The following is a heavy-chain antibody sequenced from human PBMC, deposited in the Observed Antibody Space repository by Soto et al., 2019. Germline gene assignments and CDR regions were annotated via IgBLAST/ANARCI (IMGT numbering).Heavy chain of an antibody. Sequence: KESGPTLVKPTQTLTLTCTFSGFSLSTSGVGVGWIRQPPGKALEWLALIYWDDDKRYSPSLKSRLTITKDTSKNQVVLTMTNMDPVDTATYYCAHTTRITIFGVVITHPLDYWGQGTLVTVSS. CDR1: GFSLSTSGVG. CDR3: AHTTRITIFGVVITHPLDY. D-gene: IGHD3-3*01. CDR2: IYWDDDK. J-gene: IGHJ4*02. V-gene: IGHV2-5*02.